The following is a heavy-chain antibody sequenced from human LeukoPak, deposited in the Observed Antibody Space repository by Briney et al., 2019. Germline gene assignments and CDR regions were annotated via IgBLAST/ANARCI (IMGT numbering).Heavy chain of an antibody. V-gene: IGHV3-33*06. CDR3: AKEQRWLQAELDY. Sequence: GGSLRLPCAASGFTFSSYGMHWVRQAPGKGLEWVAVIWYDGSNKYYADSVKGRLTISRDNSRNTLYLQTNSLRAEDTAVYYCAKEQRWLQAELDYWGQGTLVTVSS. J-gene: IGHJ4*02. D-gene: IGHD5-24*01. CDR2: IWYDGSNK. CDR1: GFTFSSYG.